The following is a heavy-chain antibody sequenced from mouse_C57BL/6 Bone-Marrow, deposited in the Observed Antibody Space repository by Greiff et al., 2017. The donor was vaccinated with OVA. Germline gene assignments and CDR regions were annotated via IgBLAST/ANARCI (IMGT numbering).Heavy chain of an antibody. CDR2: ISNLAYSI. V-gene: IGHV5-15*01. CDR3: ARDGYYPYWYFDV. J-gene: IGHJ1*03. D-gene: IGHD2-3*01. CDR1: GFTFSDYG. Sequence: EVNLVESGGGLVQPGGSLKLSCAASGFTFSDYGMAWVRQAPRKGPEWVAFISNLAYSIYYADTVTGRFTISRENAKNTLYLEMSSLRSEDTAMYYCARDGYYPYWYFDVWGTGTTVTVSS.